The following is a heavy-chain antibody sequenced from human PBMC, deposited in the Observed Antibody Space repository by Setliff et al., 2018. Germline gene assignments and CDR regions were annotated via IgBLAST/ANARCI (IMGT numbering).Heavy chain of an antibody. CDR3: ASAGHSGSWFPFDAFHI. CDR2: ISSSGDYI. J-gene: IGHJ3*02. D-gene: IGHD6-13*01. V-gene: IGHV3-21*01. Sequence: GGSLRLSCAASGFTFSSYNINWVRQAPGKGLEWVSSISSSGDYIYYANSVKGRFTISRDNAKNSLFLQMNSLRGEDTAVYYCASAGHSGSWFPFDAFHIWGQGTMVTVSS. CDR1: GFTFSSYN.